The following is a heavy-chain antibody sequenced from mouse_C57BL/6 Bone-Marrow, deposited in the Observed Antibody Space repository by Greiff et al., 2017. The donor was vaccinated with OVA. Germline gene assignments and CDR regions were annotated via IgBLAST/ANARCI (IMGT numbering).Heavy chain of an antibody. CDR3: GRGGGRAY. Sequence: VQLQQPGAELVKPGASVKLSCKASGYTFTSYWMQWVKQRPGQGLEWIGEIDPSDSYTNYNQKFKGKATLTVDTSSSTAYMQLSSLTSEDSAVYYCGRGGGRAYWGQGTLVTVSA. V-gene: IGHV1-50*01. CDR1: GYTFTSYW. J-gene: IGHJ3*01. CDR2: IDPSDSYT.